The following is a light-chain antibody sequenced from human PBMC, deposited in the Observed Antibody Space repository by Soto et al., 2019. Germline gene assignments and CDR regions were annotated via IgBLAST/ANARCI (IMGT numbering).Light chain of an antibody. CDR3: QEHNSGSRT. J-gene: IGKJ4*01. CDR2: AAS. CDR1: LTISNY. Sequence: DIQMTQSPSSLSSSVGDRVTITCRASLTISNYLAWYQQKPGKIPHLLIYAASTLHAGVPSRFRGSGSGIDFTLALSSLQPEDVAACYCQEHNSGSRTFGGWTKLEIK. V-gene: IGKV1-27*01.